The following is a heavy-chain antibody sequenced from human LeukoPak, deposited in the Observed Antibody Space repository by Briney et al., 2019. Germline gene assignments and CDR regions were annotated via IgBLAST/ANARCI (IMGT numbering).Heavy chain of an antibody. V-gene: IGHV4-4*07. CDR2: IYTSGST. CDR1: GGSISSYY. Sequence: RPSETLSLTCTVSGGSISSYYWSWLRQPAGKGLEWVGRIYTSGSTNYNPSLKSRVTMSVDTSKNQFSLKLSSVTAADTAVYYCARDLVEMATIALDYWGQGTLVTVSS. CDR3: ARDLVEMATIALDY. D-gene: IGHD5-24*01. J-gene: IGHJ4*02.